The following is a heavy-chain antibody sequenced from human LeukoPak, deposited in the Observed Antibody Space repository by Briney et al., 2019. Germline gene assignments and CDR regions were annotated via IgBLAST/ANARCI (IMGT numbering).Heavy chain of an antibody. CDR3: ASPLDY. CDR2: INHSGST. J-gene: IGHJ4*02. V-gene: IGHV4-34*01. Sequence: PSETLSLTCAVYGGSFSGYYWSWIRQPPGKGLEWIGEINHSGSTNYNPSLKSRVTTSVDTSKNQFSLKLSSVTAADTAVYYCASPLDYWGQGTLVTVSS. CDR1: GGSFSGYY.